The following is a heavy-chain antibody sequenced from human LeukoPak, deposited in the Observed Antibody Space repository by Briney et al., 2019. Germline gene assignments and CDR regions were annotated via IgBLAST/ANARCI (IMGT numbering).Heavy chain of an antibody. CDR2: ITSKTDGGTT. CDR1: GFTFSSYG. J-gene: IGHJ4*02. CDR3: TRQSDY. Sequence: PGRSLRLSCAASGFTFSSYGMHWVRQAPGKGLEWVGRITSKTDGGTTDYAAPVKGRFTISRDDSKNTLYLQMNSLKTEDTAVYYCTRQSDYWGQGTLVAVSS. V-gene: IGHV3-15*01.